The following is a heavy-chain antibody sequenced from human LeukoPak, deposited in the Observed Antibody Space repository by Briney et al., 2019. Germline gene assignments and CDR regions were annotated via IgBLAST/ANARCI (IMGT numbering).Heavy chain of an antibody. CDR1: GGSISSGSYY. CDR2: IYTSGST. Sequence: PSQTLSLTCTVSGGSISSGSYYWSWIRQPAGKGLEWIGRIYTSGSTNYNPSLKSRVTISVDTSKNQFSLKLSSVTAADTAVYYCARKLRFSEGGMDVWGKGTTVTVSS. D-gene: IGHD3-3*01. J-gene: IGHJ6*04. V-gene: IGHV4-61*02. CDR3: ARKLRFSEGGMDV.